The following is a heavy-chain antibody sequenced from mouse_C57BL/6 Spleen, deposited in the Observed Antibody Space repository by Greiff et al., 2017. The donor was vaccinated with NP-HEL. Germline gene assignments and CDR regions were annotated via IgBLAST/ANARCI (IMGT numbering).Heavy chain of an antibody. CDR3: ASFPYYGSSYGYFDV. CDR2: ISSGSSTI. V-gene: IGHV5-17*01. J-gene: IGHJ1*03. Sequence: EVKLVESGGGLVKPGGSLKLSCAASGFTFSDYGMHWVRQAPEKGLEWVAYISSGSSTIYYADTVKGRFTISRDNAKNTLFLQMTSLRSEDTAMYYCASFPYYGSSYGYFDVWGTGTTVTVSS. D-gene: IGHD1-1*01. CDR1: GFTFSDYG.